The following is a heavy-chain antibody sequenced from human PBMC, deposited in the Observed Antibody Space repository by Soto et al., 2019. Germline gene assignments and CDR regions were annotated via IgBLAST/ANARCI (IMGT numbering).Heavy chain of an antibody. D-gene: IGHD2-15*01. CDR2: ISGSGGST. CDR1: GFPFSSYS. Sequence: GGSLRLSCAASGFPFSSYSMSWVRQAPGKGMEWVSAISGSGGSTYYADSVKGRFTISRDNSKNTLYLQISSRIAEDTAVYYCAVVVTARGDAFDIWGQGTMVTVSS. V-gene: IGHV3-23*01. CDR3: AVVVTARGDAFDI. J-gene: IGHJ3*02.